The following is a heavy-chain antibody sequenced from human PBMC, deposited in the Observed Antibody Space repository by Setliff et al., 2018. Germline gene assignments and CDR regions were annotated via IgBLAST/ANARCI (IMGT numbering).Heavy chain of an antibody. CDR2: ISHDGDRK. CDR1: GFSFSTYA. J-gene: IGHJ4*02. V-gene: IGHV3-30*04. CDR3: ARPGRSNYWDSFDY. D-gene: IGHD3-10*01. Sequence: QAGGSLRLSCVVSGFSFSTYAMHWIRQTPDKGLEWVAVISHDGDRKYYADSVKGRFTASSDNSRNTLYLQMNSLRSEDTAVYYCARPGRSNYWDSFDYWGQGILVTVSS.